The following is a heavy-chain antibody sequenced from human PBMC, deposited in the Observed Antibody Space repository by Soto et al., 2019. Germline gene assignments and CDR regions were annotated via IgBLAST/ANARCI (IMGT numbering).Heavy chain of an antibody. J-gene: IGHJ5*02. D-gene: IGHD1-26*01. CDR2: IYYSGST. V-gene: IGHV4-59*01. CDR3: ARNSGSYYRWFDP. CDR1: GVSISSYY. Sequence: SETLSLTCTVSGVSISSYYWSWIRQPPGKGLEWIGYIYYSGSTNYNPSLKSRVTISVDTSKNQFSLKLNSVTAADTAVYYCARNSGSYYRWFDPWGQGTLVTVSS.